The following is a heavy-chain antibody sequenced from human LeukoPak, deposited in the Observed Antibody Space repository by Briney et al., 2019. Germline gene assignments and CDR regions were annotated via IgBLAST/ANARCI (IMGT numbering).Heavy chain of an antibody. CDR1: GGSVSSGSYY. Sequence: SETLSLTCTVSGGSVSSGSYYWSWIRQPPGKGLEWIGYIYYSGSTNYNPSLKSRVTISVDTSKNQFSLKLSSVTAADTAVYYCAREYDSGGYYLGIAGSPPFFDYWGQGTLVTVSS. CDR2: IYYSGST. D-gene: IGHD3-22*01. CDR3: AREYDSGGYYLGIAGSPPFFDY. J-gene: IGHJ4*02. V-gene: IGHV4-61*01.